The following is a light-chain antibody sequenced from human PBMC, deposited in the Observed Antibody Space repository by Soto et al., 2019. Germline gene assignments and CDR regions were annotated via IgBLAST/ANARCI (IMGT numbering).Light chain of an antibody. CDR2: GAS. V-gene: IGKV3-11*01. CDR1: QSVSSY. CDR3: QQRSNWPRIT. J-gene: IGKJ5*01. Sequence: EIVLTQSPATRSLSPGERATLSCRASQSVSSYLAWYQQKPGQAPRLLIYGASSRANGVPARFSASGSWTDLTLTISSLETEDFAVYDCQQRSNWPRITFGQGTRLEIK.